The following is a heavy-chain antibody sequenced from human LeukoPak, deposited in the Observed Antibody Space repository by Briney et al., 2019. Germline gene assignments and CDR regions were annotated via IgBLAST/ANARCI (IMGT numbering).Heavy chain of an antibody. CDR1: GYTFTGYY. D-gene: IGHD6-13*01. Sequence: ASVKVSCEASGYTFTGYYMHWVRPAPGQGLEWMGWINPNSGGTNYAQKFQGRATMTRDTSISTAYMELSRLRSDDTAVYYCARESSAGYSSSLDYWGQGTLVTVSS. V-gene: IGHV1-2*02. CDR2: INPNSGGT. J-gene: IGHJ4*02. CDR3: ARESSAGYSSSLDY.